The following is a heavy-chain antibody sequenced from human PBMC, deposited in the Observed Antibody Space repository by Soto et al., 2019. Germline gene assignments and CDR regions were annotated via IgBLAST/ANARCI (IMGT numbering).Heavy chain of an antibody. CDR2: IYSFGIT. D-gene: IGHD6-13*01. J-gene: IGHJ4*02. Sequence: SETLSLTCTVSGDSISPYYWSWIRQPPGKGLEWIGFIYSFGITNYNASLESRLTISVDRSKNQVSLQLTSVTAADTAVYYCATSYGNAWYTYWGQGTQVTVSS. V-gene: IGHV4-59*01. CDR3: ATSYGNAWYTY. CDR1: GDSISPYY.